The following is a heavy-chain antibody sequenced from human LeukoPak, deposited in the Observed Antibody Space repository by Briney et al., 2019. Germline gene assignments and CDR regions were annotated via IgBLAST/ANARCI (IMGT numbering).Heavy chain of an antibody. D-gene: IGHD3-10*01. J-gene: IGHJ6*03. V-gene: IGHV3-15*01. CDR2: IKSKTDGGTT. CDR1: GFTFSNAW. CDR3: ARGPYASGSYGRRGWVHYMDV. Sequence: PGGSLRLSCAASGFTFSNAWMSWVRQAPGKGLEWVGRIKSKTDGGTTDYAAPVKGRFTISRDNAKNSLYLQMNSLRAEDTAVYYCARGPYASGSYGRRGWVHYMDVWGKGTTVTISS.